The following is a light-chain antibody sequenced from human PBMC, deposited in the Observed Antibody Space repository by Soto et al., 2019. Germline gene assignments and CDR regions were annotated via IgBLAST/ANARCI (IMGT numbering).Light chain of an antibody. CDR1: SSSIGNNR. V-gene: IGLV1-44*01. CDR2: SNI. Sequence: QSVLTQPPSASGTPGQRVTISCSGTSSSIGNNRVNWYQQIPGTAPKLLIYSNIQRPSWVPDRFSGSKSGTSASLAITGLQSEDEADYYCSTWDDTLKGPVFGGGTKLTVL. CDR3: STWDDTLKGPV. J-gene: IGLJ3*02.